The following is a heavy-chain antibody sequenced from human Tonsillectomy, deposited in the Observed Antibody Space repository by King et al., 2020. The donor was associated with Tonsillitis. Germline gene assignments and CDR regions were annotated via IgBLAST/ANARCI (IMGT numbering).Heavy chain of an antibody. V-gene: IGHV3-11*05. CDR1: GFTFSDYY. J-gene: IGHJ4*02. CDR3: ARLASPAVANYFDS. Sequence: QLVQSGGGLVKPGGSLRLSCAASGFTFSDYYMSWIRQAPGKGLEWVSYISSSSSYTNYADSVKGRFTISRDNAKSSLYLQMNSLRAEDTAVYFCARLASPAVANYFDSWGQGTLVTVSS. CDR2: ISSSSSYT.